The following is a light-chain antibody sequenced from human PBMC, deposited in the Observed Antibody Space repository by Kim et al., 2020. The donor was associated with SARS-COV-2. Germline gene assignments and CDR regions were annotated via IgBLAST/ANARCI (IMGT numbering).Light chain of an antibody. J-gene: IGKJ5*01. CDR1: QSISTW. CDR2: KAS. CDR3: QQSYSAPGT. Sequence: GDRVTITCRASQSISTWLAWYQQKPGKAPKLLIYKASSLESGVPSRFSGSGSGTDFTLSISSLQPEDFATYYCQQSYSAPGTFGQGTRLEIK. V-gene: IGKV1-5*03.